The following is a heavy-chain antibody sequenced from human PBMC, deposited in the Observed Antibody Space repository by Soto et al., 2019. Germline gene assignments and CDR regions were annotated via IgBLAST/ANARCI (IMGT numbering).Heavy chain of an antibody. D-gene: IGHD3-22*01. CDR1: GYDFNTNW. CDR2: MYPGDSDT. Sequence: GESLKISCRGSGYDFNTNWFGWVRQLPGRGLEWVGIMYPGDSDTRLHPSLQGHVTLSADVTVSTAFLQWRTLKTSDSGMYFCARLPRDCNKTSRYYAALWGQGTSVTVSS. V-gene: IGHV5-51*01. CDR3: ARLPRDCNKTSRYYAAL. J-gene: IGHJ4*02.